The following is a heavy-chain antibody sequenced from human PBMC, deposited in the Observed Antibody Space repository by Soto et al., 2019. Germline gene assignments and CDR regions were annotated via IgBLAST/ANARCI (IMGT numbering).Heavy chain of an antibody. Sequence: QVQLQESGPGLVKPSETLSLTCTVSGDSMSSYYWSWIRQPPGKGLEWIGYIYYSGSTNYNSSLKSRVTISVDTSKNQFSLKLSSVTAADTAVYYCAGGDYGVGNFQYWGQGTLVTVSS. J-gene: IGHJ1*01. D-gene: IGHD4-17*01. CDR1: GDSMSSYY. V-gene: IGHV4-59*01. CDR2: IYYSGST. CDR3: AGGDYGVGNFQY.